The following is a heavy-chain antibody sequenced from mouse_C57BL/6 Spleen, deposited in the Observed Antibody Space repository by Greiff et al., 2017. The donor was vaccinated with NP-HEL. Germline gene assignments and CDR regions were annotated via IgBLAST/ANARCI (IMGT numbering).Heavy chain of an antibody. D-gene: IGHD1-1*01. CDR1: GYTFTSYW. J-gene: IGHJ1*03. CDR3: APYYGSSQWYFDV. Sequence: QLQQPGAELVKPGASVKLSCKASGYTFTSYWMQWVKQRPGQGLEWIGEIDPSDSYTNYNQKFKGKATLTVDTSSSTAYMQLSSLTSEDSAVYYCAPYYGSSQWYFDVWGTGTTVTVSS. V-gene: IGHV1-50*01. CDR2: IDPSDSYT.